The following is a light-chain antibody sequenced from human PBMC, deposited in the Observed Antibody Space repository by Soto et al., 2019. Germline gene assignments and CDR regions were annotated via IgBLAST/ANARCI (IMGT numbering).Light chain of an antibody. J-gene: IGLJ2*01. CDR3: AAWDDSLNALV. V-gene: IGLV1-44*01. CDR2: SSD. CDR1: RSNIGGHA. Sequence: QSVLTQPPSASGTPGQRVTISCSGTRSNIGGHAVNWYQQLPGTAPKRLIFSSDQRPSGVPDRFSGSKSGTSASLAISGLQSEDEADYFCAAWDDSLNALVFGGGTKVTVL.